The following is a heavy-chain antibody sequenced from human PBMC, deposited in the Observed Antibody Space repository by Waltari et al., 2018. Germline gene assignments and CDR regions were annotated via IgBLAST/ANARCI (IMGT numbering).Heavy chain of an antibody. CDR3: ARGREWEAPDS. D-gene: IGHD1-26*01. V-gene: IGHV1-8*01. Sequence: QVQLVQSGAEVKKPGASVKVSCKASGYPFTSCDINWVRQATGQGLEWRGWVNPNSGNTAYAPKFQGRVTMTRNTSINTAFMELSSLRSEDTAVYYCARGREWEAPDSWGQGTLVTVSS. CDR2: VNPNSGNT. J-gene: IGHJ4*02. CDR1: GYPFTSCD.